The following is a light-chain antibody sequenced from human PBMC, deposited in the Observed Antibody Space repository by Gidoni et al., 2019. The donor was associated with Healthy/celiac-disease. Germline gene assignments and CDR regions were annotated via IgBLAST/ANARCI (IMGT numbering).Light chain of an antibody. CDR3: SSYTSSSSWV. CDR1: SSDVGGYNY. CDR2: EVS. Sequence: QSALTQPASVSVSPGQSITISCTGTSSDVGGYNYVSWYQQHPGKATKLMIYEVSNRPSGVSNRCSGSKSGNTASLTISGLQAEDEADYYCSSYTSSSSWVFGGGTKLTVL. V-gene: IGLV2-14*01. J-gene: IGLJ3*02.